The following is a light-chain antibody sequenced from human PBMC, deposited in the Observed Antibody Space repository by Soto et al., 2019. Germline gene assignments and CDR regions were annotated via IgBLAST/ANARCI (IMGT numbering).Light chain of an antibody. CDR2: EVT. Sequence: QSALTQPASVSGSPGQSITISCIGTSSDVGGYNYVSWYQQHPGKTPKLLIFEVTNRPSGVSSNFSGSKSGNTASLTISGHQAEDEADYYCSSYSNSNTRVFGTGTKLTVL. J-gene: IGLJ1*01. CDR3: SSYSNSNTRV. CDR1: SSDVGGYNY. V-gene: IGLV2-14*01.